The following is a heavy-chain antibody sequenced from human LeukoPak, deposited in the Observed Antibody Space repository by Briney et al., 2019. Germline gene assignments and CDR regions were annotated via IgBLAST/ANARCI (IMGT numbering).Heavy chain of an antibody. V-gene: IGHV4-59*08. J-gene: IGHJ4*02. CDR2: IYYSGST. D-gene: IGHD3-10*01. CDR1: GGSISSCY. CDR3: ARSPSSYYYGSGSYYKATSHFDY. Sequence: SETLSLTCTVSGGSISSCYWSWIRQPPGKGLEWIGYIYYSGSTNYNPSLKSRVTISVDTSKNQFSLKLSSVTAADTAVYYCARSPSSYYYGSGSYYKATSHFDYWGQGTLVTVSS.